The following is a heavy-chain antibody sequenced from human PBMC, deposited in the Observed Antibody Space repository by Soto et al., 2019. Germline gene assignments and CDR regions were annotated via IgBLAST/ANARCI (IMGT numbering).Heavy chain of an antibody. D-gene: IGHD2-15*01. V-gene: IGHV1-2*04. CDR1: GYTFTGYY. J-gene: IGHJ4*02. CDR2: INPNSGGT. CDR3: ARDRGHCSGGSCYPGDY. Sequence: ASVKVSCKASGYTFTGYYMHWVRQAPGQGLEWMGWINPNSGGTNYAQKFQGWVTMTRDTSISTAYMELSRLRSDDTAVYYCARDRGHCSGGSCYPGDYWGQGTLVTVSS.